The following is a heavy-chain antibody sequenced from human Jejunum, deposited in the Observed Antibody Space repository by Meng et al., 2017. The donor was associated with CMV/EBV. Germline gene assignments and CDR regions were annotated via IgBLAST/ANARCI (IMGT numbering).Heavy chain of an antibody. CDR2: INGGGGRT. V-gene: IGHV3-23*01. Sequence: SGFTFSSYVMSWVRQAPGKGLEWVSGINGGGGRTYYADSVKGRFTISRDNSKNILYLQMNSLRVEDTAVYYCAEYSGHDYAIGYFDYWGQGTLVTVSS. D-gene: IGHD5-12*01. J-gene: IGHJ4*02. CDR1: GFTFSSYV. CDR3: AEYSGHDYAIGYFDY.